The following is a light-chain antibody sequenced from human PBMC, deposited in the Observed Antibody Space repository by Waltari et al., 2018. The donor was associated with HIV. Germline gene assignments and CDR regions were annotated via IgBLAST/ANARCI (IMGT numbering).Light chain of an antibody. CDR1: RSDVGAYNY. Sequence: QSALTQPASVSGSPGQSITIPSPGSRSDVGAYNYLSSYQQHPGKAPKLVIYDVSNRPSGVSNRFSGSKSGNTASLTISGLQTEDEADYYCNSYSTTYTPCVFGTGTRVTVL. J-gene: IGLJ1*01. CDR2: DVS. V-gene: IGLV2-14*01. CDR3: NSYSTTYTPCV.